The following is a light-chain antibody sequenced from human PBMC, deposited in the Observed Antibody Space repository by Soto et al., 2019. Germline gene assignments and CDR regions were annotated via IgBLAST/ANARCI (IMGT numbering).Light chain of an antibody. Sequence: EIVLTQSPGTLSLSPGERATLSCRASQSVSSSYLAWYQQKPGQAPRLLIYAASSRATDIPDRFSGRGSGTDFTLTISRLEPDDFAVYYCQHYGRSPYTFGQGTKLEIE. J-gene: IGKJ2*01. CDR1: QSVSSSY. V-gene: IGKV3-20*01. CDR3: QHYGRSPYT. CDR2: AAS.